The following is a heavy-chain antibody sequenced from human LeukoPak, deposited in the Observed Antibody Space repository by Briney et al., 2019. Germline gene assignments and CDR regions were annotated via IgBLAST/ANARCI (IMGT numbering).Heavy chain of an antibody. CDR1: GFTFSSYA. J-gene: IGHJ6*04. CDR3: AKDIAVADNNYYYGMDV. Sequence: PGGSLRLSCAASGFTFSSYAMSWVRQAPGKGLEWVSAISGSGGSTYYADSVKGRFTISRDNSKNTLYLQMNSLRAEDTAVYYCAKDIAVADNNYYYGMDVWGKGTTVTVSS. D-gene: IGHD6-19*01. V-gene: IGHV3-23*01. CDR2: ISGSGGST.